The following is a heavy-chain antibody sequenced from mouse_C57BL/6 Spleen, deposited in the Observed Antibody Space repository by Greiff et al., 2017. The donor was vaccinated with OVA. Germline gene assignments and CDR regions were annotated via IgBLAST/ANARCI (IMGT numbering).Heavy chain of an antibody. Sequence: VQLQQSGAELVKPGASVKISCKASGYAFSSYWMNWVKQRPGKGLEWIGQIYPGDGDTNYNGKFKGKATLTAAKSSSTAYMQLSRLTSEDSAVYFCARLDTTVEDYWGQGTTLTVSS. J-gene: IGHJ2*01. D-gene: IGHD1-1*01. CDR1: GYAFSSYW. CDR3: ARLDTTVEDY. V-gene: IGHV1-80*01. CDR2: IYPGDGDT.